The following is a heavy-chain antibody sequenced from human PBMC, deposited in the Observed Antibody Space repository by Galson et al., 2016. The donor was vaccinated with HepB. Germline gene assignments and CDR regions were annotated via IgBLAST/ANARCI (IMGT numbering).Heavy chain of an antibody. CDR3: AIYHISDWFFDS. CDR1: GGSISSHY. Sequence: SETLSLTCTVSGGSISSHYWSWIRQSPGKGLEWIGYIYYSGSTSYNPSLKSRVTMSVDTSRTHFSLKVSSVTAADTAVYYCAIYHISDWFFDSWGQGTLVTVSS. J-gene: IGHJ4*02. CDR2: IYYSGST. D-gene: IGHD3-9*01. V-gene: IGHV4-59*11.